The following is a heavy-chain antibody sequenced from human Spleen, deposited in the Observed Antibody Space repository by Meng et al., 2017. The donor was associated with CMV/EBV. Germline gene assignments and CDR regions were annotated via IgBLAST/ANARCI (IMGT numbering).Heavy chain of an antibody. V-gene: IGHV1-18*04. CDR3: ARDGYYNFWSGYLTVDP. Sequence: YTFSSSGITWVRQAPGQGLEWMGWISAYNGNTNYAQKVQGRVTMTTDTSTSTAYMELRSLRSDDTAVYYCARDGYYNFWSGYLTVDPWGQGTLVTVSS. CDR1: YTFSSSG. D-gene: IGHD3-3*01. CDR2: ISAYNGNT. J-gene: IGHJ5*02.